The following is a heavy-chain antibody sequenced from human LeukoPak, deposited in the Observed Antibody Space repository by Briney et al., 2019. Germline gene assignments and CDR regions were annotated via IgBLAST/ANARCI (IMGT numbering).Heavy chain of an antibody. J-gene: IGHJ6*02. Sequence: GGSLRLSCAASGFTFSRYAMSWVRQAPGKGLEWVSAISGSGGSTYYADSVKGRFTISRDNSKNTLYLQMNSLRAEDTAVYYCAKAPYPPKMATKVGFYYYGMDVWGQGTTVTVSS. D-gene: IGHD5-24*01. CDR2: ISGSGGST. CDR3: AKAPYPPKMATKVGFYYYGMDV. V-gene: IGHV3-23*01. CDR1: GFTFSRYA.